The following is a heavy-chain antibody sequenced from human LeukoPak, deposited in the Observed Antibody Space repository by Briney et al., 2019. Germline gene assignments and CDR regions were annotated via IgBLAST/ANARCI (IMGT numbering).Heavy chain of an antibody. CDR2: INPTSGGT. J-gene: IGHJ4*02. CDR3: ASPARGSGSYYSDY. CDR1: GYTFTAYD. D-gene: IGHD3-10*01. V-gene: IGHV1-2*02. Sequence: GAPGKLSCKASGYTFTAYDMHWVPQAPGQGLEWRGWINPTSGGTNYAQKFQGRVTMTRDASITTAYMHGLRSDDTAGYYCASPARGSGSYYSDYWGQGTLVTVSS.